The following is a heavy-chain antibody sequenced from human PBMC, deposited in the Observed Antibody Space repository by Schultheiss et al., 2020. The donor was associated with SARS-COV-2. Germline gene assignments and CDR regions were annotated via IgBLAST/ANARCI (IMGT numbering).Heavy chain of an antibody. CDR3: AKHGEIDY. CDR2: ISSSSSYI. Sequence: GGSLRLSCAASGFTFSSYWMHWVRQAPGKGLEWVSSISSSSSYIYYADSVKGRFTISRDNAKNSLYLQMNSLRAEDTAVYYCAKHGEIDYWGQGTLVTVSS. J-gene: IGHJ4*02. V-gene: IGHV3-21*04. D-gene: IGHD4-17*01. CDR1: GFTFSSYW.